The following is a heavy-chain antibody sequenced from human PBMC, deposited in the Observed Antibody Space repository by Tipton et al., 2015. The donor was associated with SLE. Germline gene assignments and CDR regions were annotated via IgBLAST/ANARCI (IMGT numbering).Heavy chain of an antibody. Sequence: QVQLVQSGSELKKPGASVKVSCKASGYTFTGYYMHWVRQAPGQGLEWMRWINPNSGGTNYAQKFQGRVTMTRDTSISTAYMDLRTLRSDDTAVYYCARDADVMISGVTQTVPHVLGHWGQGTLVTVSS. CDR3: ARDADVMISGVTQTVPHVLGH. CDR2: INPNSGGT. D-gene: IGHD3-3*01. V-gene: IGHV1-2*02. CDR1: GYTFTGYY. J-gene: IGHJ5*02.